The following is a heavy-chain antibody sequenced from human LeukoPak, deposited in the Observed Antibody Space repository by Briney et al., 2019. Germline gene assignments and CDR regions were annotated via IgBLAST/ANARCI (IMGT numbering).Heavy chain of an antibody. D-gene: IGHD6-19*01. CDR3: ARESGIAVAGPYYYYGMDV. V-gene: IGHV3-7*01. J-gene: IGHJ6*02. Sequence: GGSLRLSCAASGFTFSSYWMSWVRQAPGKGLEWVADIKQDGSEKYYVDSVKGRFTISRDNAKNSLYLQMNSLRAEDTAVYYCARESGIAVAGPYYYYGMDVWGQGTTVTVSS. CDR2: IKQDGSEK. CDR1: GFTFSSYW.